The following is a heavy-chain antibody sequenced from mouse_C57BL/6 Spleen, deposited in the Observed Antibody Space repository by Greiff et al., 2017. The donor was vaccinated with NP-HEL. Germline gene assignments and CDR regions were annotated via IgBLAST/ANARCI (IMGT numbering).Heavy chain of an antibody. CDR1: GYTFTSYW. J-gene: IGHJ4*01. D-gene: IGHD3-1*01. CDR2: IHPNSGST. V-gene: IGHV1-64*01. Sequence: VQLQQPGAELVKPGASVKLSCKASGYTFTSYWMHWVKQRPGQGLEWIGMIHPNSGSTNYNEKFKSKATLTVDKSSSTAYMQLSSLTSEDSAVYYCARLGLYYAMDYWGQGTSVTVSS. CDR3: ARLGLYYAMDY.